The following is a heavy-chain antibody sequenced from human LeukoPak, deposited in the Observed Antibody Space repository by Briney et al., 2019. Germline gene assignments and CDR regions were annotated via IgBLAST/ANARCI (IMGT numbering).Heavy chain of an antibody. D-gene: IGHD1-26*01. CDR1: GGSFSSYY. V-gene: IGHV4-59*01. CDR2: IHDSGST. Sequence: SETLSLTCAVYGGSFSSYYWSWIRQPPGKGLEWIGYIHDSGSTNYNPSLNNRVTFSLDTSKNQFFLKLSSVTAADTAVYYCATYIVGAYNWCDPWGQGTLVTVSS. CDR3: ATYIVGAYNWCDP. J-gene: IGHJ5*02.